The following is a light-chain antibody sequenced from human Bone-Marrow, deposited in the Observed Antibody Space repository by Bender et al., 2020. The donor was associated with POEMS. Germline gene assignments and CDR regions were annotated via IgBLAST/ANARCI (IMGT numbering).Light chain of an antibody. CDR3: CSYAGSNTLV. Sequence: QSALTQPASVSGSPGQSITISCTGASSDVGAYNLVSWFQQHPGKAPELMIYEVNKRPSGVSNRFSGSKSGNTASLTISGLQAEDEADYHCCSYAGSNTLVFGGGTKVTVL. CDR1: SSDVGAYNL. CDR2: EVN. V-gene: IGLV2-23*02. J-gene: IGLJ2*01.